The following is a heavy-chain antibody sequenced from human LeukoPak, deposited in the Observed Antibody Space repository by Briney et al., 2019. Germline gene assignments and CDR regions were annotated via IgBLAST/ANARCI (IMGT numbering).Heavy chain of an antibody. CDR3: ARQDGDYYDSSGLSY. V-gene: IGHV5-51*01. CDR2: IYPDDSDT. CDR1: GYSFTSYW. Sequence: GESLKISCKGSGYSFTSYWIGWVRQMPGKGLEWMGIIYPDDSDTRYSPSFQGQVTISADKSISTAYLQWSSLKASDTAMYYCARQDGDYYDSSGLSYWGQGTLVTVSS. D-gene: IGHD3-22*01. J-gene: IGHJ4*02.